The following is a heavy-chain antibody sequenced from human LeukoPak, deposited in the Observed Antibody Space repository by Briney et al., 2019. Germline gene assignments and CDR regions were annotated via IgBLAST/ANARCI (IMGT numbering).Heavy chain of an antibody. CDR1: GFTFSSYA. J-gene: IGHJ4*02. V-gene: IGHV3-23*01. CDR2: ISGSGGST. D-gene: IGHD6-19*01. Sequence: GGSLRLSCAASGFTFSSYAMSWVRQAPGKGLEWVSAISGSGGSTYYADSVKGRFTISRDNSKNTLYLQMNSLRAEDTAVYYCANPQVGGGWYTFGYWGQGTLVTVSS. CDR3: ANPQVGGGWYTFGY.